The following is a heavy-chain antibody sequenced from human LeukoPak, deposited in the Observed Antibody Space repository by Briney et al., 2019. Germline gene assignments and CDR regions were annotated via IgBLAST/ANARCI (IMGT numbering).Heavy chain of an antibody. CDR2: ISGSGGST. J-gene: IGHJ6*03. CDR3: ARKNYFYYYMDV. CDR1: GFTFSSYG. V-gene: IGHV3-23*01. D-gene: IGHD2/OR15-2a*01. Sequence: GGSLRLSCAASGFTFSSYGMSWVRQAPGKGLEWVSAISGSGGSTYYADSVKGRFTISRDNAKNSLYLQMNSLRAEDTAVYYCARKNYFYYYMDVWGKGTTVTISS.